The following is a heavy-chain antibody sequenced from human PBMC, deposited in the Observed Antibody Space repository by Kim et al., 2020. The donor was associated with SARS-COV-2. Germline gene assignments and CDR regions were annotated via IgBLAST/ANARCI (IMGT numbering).Heavy chain of an antibody. CDR2: IYSGGRST. V-gene: IGHV3-23*03. J-gene: IGHJ4*02. CDR1: GFTFSSYA. D-gene: IGHD6-13*01. Sequence: GGSLRLSCAASGFTFSSYAMSWVRQAPGKGLEWVSVIYSGGRSTNYVDSVKGRFTISRDNSKNTLYLQRNSLRAEDTAVYYCAKSPPGIAAAGIFDFWGQGTLVTVSA. CDR3: AKSPPGIAAAGIFDF.